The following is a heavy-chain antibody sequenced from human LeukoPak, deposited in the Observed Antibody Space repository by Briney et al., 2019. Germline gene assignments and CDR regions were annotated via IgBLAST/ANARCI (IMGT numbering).Heavy chain of an antibody. J-gene: IGHJ1*01. V-gene: IGHV4-61*02. D-gene: IGHD3-22*01. Sequence: SQTLSLTCTVSGGSISSGSYFWSWIRQPAGNGLEWIGRIYTSWSTNCNRSLKSRVTISVDPSKNQFSLKLSSVMAADTAVYFCGRGDYYDRSGVYTCGEGTPVTVSS. CDR2: IYTSWST. CDR1: GGSISSGSYF. CDR3: GRGDYYDRSGVYT.